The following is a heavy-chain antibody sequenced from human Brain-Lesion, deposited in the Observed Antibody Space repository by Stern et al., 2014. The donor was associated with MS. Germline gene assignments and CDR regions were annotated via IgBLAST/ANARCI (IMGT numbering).Heavy chain of an antibody. J-gene: IGHJ6*02. D-gene: IGHD2-2*01. CDR3: ARGRVVPGFQYYATDV. V-gene: IGHV4-61*02. CDR2: IFNSGRT. CDR1: GGSISSGGYY. Sequence: DQLVESGPGLVKPSQTLSLSCTVSGGSISSGGYYWSWIRQPAGKGLEWIGRIFNSGRTSYTPSLKSRVTISIDTSKNQFSLRLNSMTAADTAVYYCARGRVVPGFQYYATDVWGQGTTVIVSS.